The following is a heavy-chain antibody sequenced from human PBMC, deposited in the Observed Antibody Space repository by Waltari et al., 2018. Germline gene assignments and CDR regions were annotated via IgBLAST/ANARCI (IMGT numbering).Heavy chain of an antibody. Sequence: QVQLQESGPGLVKPSETLSLTCAVSGYSISSGYYWGWIRQPPGKGLEWIGSIYHSGSTYYTPSLKSRVTISVDTSKNQFSLKLSSVTAADTAVYYCARDDDFWSGYYTGFDYWGQGTLVTVSS. V-gene: IGHV4-38-2*02. D-gene: IGHD3-3*01. J-gene: IGHJ4*02. CDR1: GYSISSGYY. CDR3: ARDDDFWSGYYTGFDY. CDR2: IYHSGST.